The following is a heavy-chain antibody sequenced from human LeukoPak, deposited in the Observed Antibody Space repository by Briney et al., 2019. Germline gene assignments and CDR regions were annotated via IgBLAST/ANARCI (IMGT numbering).Heavy chain of an antibody. V-gene: IGHV4-59*08. CDR3: ARHGGITIFGVVINPPLFDY. J-gene: IGHJ4*02. CDR2: IYYSGST. Sequence: SETLSLTCTVSGGSISSYYWSWIRQPPGKGLEWIGYIYYSGSTYYNPSLKSRVTISVDTSKNQFSLKLSSVTAADTAVYYCARHGGITIFGVVINPPLFDYWGQGTLVTVSS. CDR1: GGSISSYY. D-gene: IGHD3-3*01.